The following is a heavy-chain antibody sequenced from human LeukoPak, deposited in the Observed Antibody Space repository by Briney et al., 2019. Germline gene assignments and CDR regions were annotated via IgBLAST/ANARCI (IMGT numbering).Heavy chain of an antibody. CDR3: ARGPLWFGEFYFDY. CDR2: ISAYNGNT. Sequence: ASVKVSCKASGYTFTTYGISWVRQAPGQGLEWMGWISAYNGNTNYAQKLQGRVTMTTDTSTSTAYMDLRSLRSDDTAVYYCARGPLWFGEFYFDYWGQGTLVTVFS. D-gene: IGHD3-10*01. J-gene: IGHJ4*02. CDR1: GYTFTTYG. V-gene: IGHV1-18*01.